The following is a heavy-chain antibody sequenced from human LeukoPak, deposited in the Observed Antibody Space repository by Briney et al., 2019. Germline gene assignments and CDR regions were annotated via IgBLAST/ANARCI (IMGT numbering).Heavy chain of an antibody. CDR2: IYPADSDT. D-gene: IGHD1-1*01. V-gene: IGHV5-51*01. CDR1: GYSFTTYW. Sequence: GESLKISCKGSGYSFTTYWIGWVRQMPGKGLEWMGIIYPADSDTRHSPAFQGQVTISADKSISTAYLQWSSLKASDTAMYYCARSTTPANYWGQGTLVIVSS. CDR3: ARSTTPANY. J-gene: IGHJ4*02.